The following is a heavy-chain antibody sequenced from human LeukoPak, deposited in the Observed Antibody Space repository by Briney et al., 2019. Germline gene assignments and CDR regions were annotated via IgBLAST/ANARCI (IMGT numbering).Heavy chain of an antibody. D-gene: IGHD6-6*01. Sequence: QRGASLRLSCAASEFSFSSYAMSWVRQAPGKGLEWVSSISGSGGVTYYADSVKGRFTISRDNSKNTLYLQMNSLRAEDTAVYYCAKGASSSSFDYWGQGTQVTVSS. CDR3: AKGASSSSFDY. J-gene: IGHJ4*02. CDR2: ISGSGGVT. CDR1: EFSFSSYA. V-gene: IGHV3-23*01.